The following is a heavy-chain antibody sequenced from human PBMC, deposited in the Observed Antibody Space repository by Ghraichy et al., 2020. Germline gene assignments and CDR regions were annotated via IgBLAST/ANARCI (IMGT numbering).Heavy chain of an antibody. CDR3: ARDDCTNGVCYNPFDY. V-gene: IGHV3-21*01. CDR1: GFTFSSYS. D-gene: IGHD2-8*01. J-gene: IGHJ4*02. Sequence: GGSLRLSCAASGFTFSSYSMNWVRQAPGKGLEWVSSISSSSSYIYYADSVKGRFTISRDNAKNSLYLQMNSLRAEDTAVYYCARDDCTNGVCYNPFDYWGQGTLVTVSS. CDR2: ISSSSSYI.